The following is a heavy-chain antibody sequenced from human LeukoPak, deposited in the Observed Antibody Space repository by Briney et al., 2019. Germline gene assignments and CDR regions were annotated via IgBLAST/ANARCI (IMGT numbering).Heavy chain of an antibody. CDR1: GFTFSSYA. CDR3: VKGPDSHSKFDP. D-gene: IGHD6-13*01. J-gene: IGHJ5*02. Sequence: GGSLRLSCAASGFTFSSYAMSRVRQAPGKGLEWVSGISLDGATTYYAGSVEGRFTISRDNSKNTLYLQMNSLRADDTAVYYCVKGPDSHSKFDPWGQGTLVTVSS. V-gene: IGHV3-23*01. CDR2: ISLDGATT.